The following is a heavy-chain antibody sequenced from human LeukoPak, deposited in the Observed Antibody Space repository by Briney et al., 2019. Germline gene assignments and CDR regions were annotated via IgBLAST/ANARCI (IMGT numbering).Heavy chain of an antibody. Sequence: GESLKISCKGSGYSFTSYWIGWVRQMPGKGPEWMGIIYPGDSDTRYSPSFQGQVTISADKSISTAYLQWSSLKASDTAMYYCAIFSAAAGPYFDYWGQGTLVTVSS. CDR1: GYSFTSYW. CDR2: IYPGDSDT. J-gene: IGHJ4*02. D-gene: IGHD6-13*01. CDR3: AIFSAAAGPYFDY. V-gene: IGHV5-51*01.